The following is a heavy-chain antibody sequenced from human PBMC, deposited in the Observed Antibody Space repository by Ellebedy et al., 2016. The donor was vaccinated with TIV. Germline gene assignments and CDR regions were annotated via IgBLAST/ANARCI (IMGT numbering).Heavy chain of an antibody. CDR1: GFTFSISG. D-gene: IGHD3-3*01. CDR3: TRDGSEWSRDY. V-gene: IGHV3-21*06. J-gene: IGHJ4*02. CDR2: IVSSGREA. Sequence: GGSLRLXXAASGFTFSISGMTWVRQAPGKRLEWVATIVSSGREAYYADPLKGRFTISRDNAMNSVYLQLNSLSVEDTAVYYCTRDGSEWSRDYWGQGTLVTVSS.